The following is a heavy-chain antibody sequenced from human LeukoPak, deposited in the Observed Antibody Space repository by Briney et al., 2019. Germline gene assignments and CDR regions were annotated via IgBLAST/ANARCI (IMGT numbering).Heavy chain of an antibody. CDR1: SGSISTPSYY. J-gene: IGHJ4*02. V-gene: IGHV4-39*01. CDR3: ARQNYFDNSGYALDF. CDR2: VYYSGSP. Sequence: SETLSLTCTVASGSISTPSYYCGWIRQPPGKGLEWIGSVYYSGSPYYNPSLKSRVAISVDTSKNQFTLYLSSVTAADTALYFCARQNYFDNSGYALDFWGQGKLVTVSS. D-gene: IGHD3-22*01.